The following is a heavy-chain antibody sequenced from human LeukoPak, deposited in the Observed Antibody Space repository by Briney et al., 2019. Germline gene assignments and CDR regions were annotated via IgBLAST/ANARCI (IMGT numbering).Heavy chain of an antibody. CDR3: ARGWLQSGFDY. Sequence: SQTLSLTCAISGDSVSTNGAGWNWIRQSPSRGLEWLGRTYYSSSWYNDYAVSVRSRLTISTDTSKNQFSLLFSSVTPDDTAVYFCARGWLQSGFDYWGQGTLVTVSS. J-gene: IGHJ4*02. V-gene: IGHV6-1*01. CDR2: TYYSSSWYN. D-gene: IGHD5-24*01. CDR1: GDSVSTNGAG.